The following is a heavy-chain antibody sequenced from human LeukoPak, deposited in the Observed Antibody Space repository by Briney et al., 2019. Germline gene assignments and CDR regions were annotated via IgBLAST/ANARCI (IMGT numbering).Heavy chain of an antibody. D-gene: IGHD3-22*01. Sequence: GRSLRLSCAASGFRFSSHAMSWVRQAPGQGLEWVSSIVGSGDSTYYADSVKGRFTISRDNSKNTLYLQMNSLTAEDTALYFCAKYYYDSSRQGLDVWGQGTTVTVSS. CDR3: AKYYYDSSRQGLDV. V-gene: IGHV3-23*01. J-gene: IGHJ6*02. CDR2: IVGSGDST. CDR1: GFRFSSHA.